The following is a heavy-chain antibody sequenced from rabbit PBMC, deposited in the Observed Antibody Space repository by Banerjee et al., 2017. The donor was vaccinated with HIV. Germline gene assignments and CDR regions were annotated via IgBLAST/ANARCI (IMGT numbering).Heavy chain of an antibody. V-gene: IGHV1S47*01. CDR2: IYTGDNGS. Sequence: QEQLEESGGDLVQPEGSLTLTCKASGLDFTSSYWICWVRQVPGKGLEWIGCIYTGDNGSYYASWAKGRFTITRSTSLNTVTLQLNSLTAADTATYFCAREGAGYGDYGSGFSLWGPGTLVTVS. J-gene: IGHJ4*01. CDR3: AREGAGYGDYGSGFSL. D-gene: IGHD2-1*01. CDR1: GLDFTSSYW.